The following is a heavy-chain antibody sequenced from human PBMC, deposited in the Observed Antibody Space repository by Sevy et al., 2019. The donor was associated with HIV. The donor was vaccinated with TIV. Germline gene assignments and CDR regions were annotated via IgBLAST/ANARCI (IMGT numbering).Heavy chain of an antibody. CDR1: GFTFSTYG. CDR3: AKVGPHCSGGTCYHPLFDY. D-gene: IGHD2-15*01. CDR2: LSYDGREK. J-gene: IGHJ4*02. V-gene: IGHV3-30*18. Sequence: GGSLRLSCAASGFTFSTYGMHWVRQAPGKGLEWVAVLSYDGREKYYGNSVKGRFTTSRDNSKNTLYLQMNSLRDEDTAVYYCAKVGPHCSGGTCYHPLFDYWGQGTLVTVSS.